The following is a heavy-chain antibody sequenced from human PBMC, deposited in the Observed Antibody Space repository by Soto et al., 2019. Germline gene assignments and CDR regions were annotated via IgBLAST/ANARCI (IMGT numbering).Heavy chain of an antibody. D-gene: IGHD3-3*01. CDR3: AHRPEPYDFWSGYFTLYYFDY. Sequence: SGLTLVKPTQTLTLTCTFSGFSLSTSGVGVGWIRQPPGKALEWLALIYWNDDKRYSPSLKSRLTITKDTSKNQVVLTMTNMDPVDTATYYCAHRPEPYDFWSGYFTLYYFDYWGQGTLVTVSS. CDR2: IYWNDDK. CDR1: GFSLSTSGVG. J-gene: IGHJ4*02. V-gene: IGHV2-5*01.